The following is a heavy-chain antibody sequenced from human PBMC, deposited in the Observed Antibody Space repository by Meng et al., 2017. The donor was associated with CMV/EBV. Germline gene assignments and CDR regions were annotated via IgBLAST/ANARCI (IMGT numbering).Heavy chain of an antibody. CDR1: GYTFTTYG. J-gene: IGHJ5*02. D-gene: IGHD6-6*01. V-gene: IGHV1-18*01. Sequence: SGYTFTTYGISWVRQAPGQGLEWMGWISAYNGNTNYAQRIQGRVTMTTDTSRSTAYMELRGLRYDDTAVYYCARDLIAVRPGWFDPWGQGTLVTVSS. CDR2: ISAYNGNT. CDR3: ARDLIAVRPGWFDP.